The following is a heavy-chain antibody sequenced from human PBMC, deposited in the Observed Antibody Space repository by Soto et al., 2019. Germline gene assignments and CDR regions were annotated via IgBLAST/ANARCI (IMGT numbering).Heavy chain of an antibody. CDR1: GGSISSGGYY. Sequence: SETLSLTCTVSGGSISSGGYYWSWIRQHPGKGLEWIGYIYYSGSTYYNPSLKSRVTISVDTSKNQFSLKLSSVTAAATAVYYCASRNYDILAGYYTPYYYYGMDVWGQGTTVTVSS. CDR2: IYYSGST. D-gene: IGHD3-9*01. V-gene: IGHV4-31*03. J-gene: IGHJ6*02. CDR3: ASRNYDILAGYYTPYYYYGMDV.